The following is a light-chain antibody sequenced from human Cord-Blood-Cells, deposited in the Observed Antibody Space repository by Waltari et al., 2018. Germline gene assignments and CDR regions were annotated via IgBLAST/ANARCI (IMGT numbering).Light chain of an antibody. CDR2: DAS. CDR1: QDISNY. CDR3: QQYDNLLFT. V-gene: IGKV1-33*01. J-gene: IGKJ3*01. Sequence: DNQMTQSQSSLSASVGDRVTITCQASQDISNYLNWYQQKPGKAPKLLIYDASNLETGVPSRFSGSGSGTDFTFTISSLQPEDIATYYCQQYDNLLFTFGPGTKVDIK.